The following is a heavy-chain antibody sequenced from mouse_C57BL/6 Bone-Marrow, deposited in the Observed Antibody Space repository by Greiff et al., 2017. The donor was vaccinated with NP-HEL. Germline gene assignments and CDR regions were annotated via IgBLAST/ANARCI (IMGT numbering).Heavy chain of an antibody. J-gene: IGHJ2*01. V-gene: IGHV1-59*01. CDR2: IDPSDSYT. CDR3: ARGENGNLHFDY. D-gene: IGHD2-1*01. Sequence: VQLQQPGAELVRPGTSVKLSCKASGYTFTSYWMHWVKQRPGQGLEWIGVIDPSDSYTNYNQKFKGKATLTVDTSSSTAYMQLSSLTSEDSAVYYCARGENGNLHFDYWGQGTTLTVSS. CDR1: GYTFTSYW.